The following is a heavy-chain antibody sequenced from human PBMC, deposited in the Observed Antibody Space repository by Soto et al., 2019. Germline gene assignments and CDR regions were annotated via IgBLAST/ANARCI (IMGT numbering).Heavy chain of an antibody. CDR2: ISGSGGST. J-gene: IGHJ5*02. Sequence: GVSLRLSCAASGFTFRSYAMSWVRQAPGKGLEWVSAISGSGGSTYYADSVKGRFTISRDNSKNSLYLQMNGLTAEDTAVYYCARESGDWPLNWFDPWGQGTLVTVSS. CDR3: ARESGDWPLNWFDP. CDR1: GFTFRSYA. D-gene: IGHD2-21*02. V-gene: IGHV3-23*01.